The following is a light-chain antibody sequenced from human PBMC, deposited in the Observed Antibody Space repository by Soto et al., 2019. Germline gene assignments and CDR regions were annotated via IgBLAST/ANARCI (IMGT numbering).Light chain of an antibody. V-gene: IGKV3-15*01. CDR2: GAS. CDR1: QSIRGN. Sequence: EIVMTQSPATLSVSPGERATLSCRASQSIRGNLAWYQQKPGQAPRLLIFGASTRATGIPARFSGSGSGTEFTLTISSLPSEDFAVYYCQQYNNWPRTFGQGTKVEIK. J-gene: IGKJ1*01. CDR3: QQYNNWPRT.